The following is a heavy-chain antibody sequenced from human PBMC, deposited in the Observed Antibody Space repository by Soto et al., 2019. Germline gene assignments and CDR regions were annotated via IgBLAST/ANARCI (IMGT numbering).Heavy chain of an antibody. Sequence: PGGSLRLSCAAYGFTVSSNYTTWVRQAPGKGLEWVSVIYTGGSTSYADSVKGRFTISRHNSKNTLYIQMDRLRDEDTAVYYCARGISPLFAYWRQGIRVTVS. CDR2: IYTGGST. J-gene: IGHJ4*02. D-gene: IGHD3-3*02. CDR1: GFTVSSNY. CDR3: ARGISPLFAY. V-gene: IGHV3-53*04.